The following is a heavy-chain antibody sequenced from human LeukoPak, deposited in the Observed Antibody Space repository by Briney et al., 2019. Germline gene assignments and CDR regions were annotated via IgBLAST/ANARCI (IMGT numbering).Heavy chain of an antibody. J-gene: IGHJ4*02. CDR3: ARDIYDSSGYYYFDY. CDR2: IYYSGST. CDR1: GYFISNGYF. Sequence: SETLSLTCTVSGYFISNGYFWGWIRQPPGKGLEWIGSIYYSGSTYDNPSLKSRVTISVDTSKNQFSLKLSSVTAADTAVYYCARDIYDSSGYYYFDYWGQGTLVTVSS. V-gene: IGHV4-38-2*02. D-gene: IGHD3-22*01.